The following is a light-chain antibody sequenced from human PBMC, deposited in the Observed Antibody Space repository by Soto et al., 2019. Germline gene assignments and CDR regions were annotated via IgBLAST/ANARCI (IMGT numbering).Light chain of an antibody. J-gene: IGLJ2*01. Sequence: QSVLTQPPSASGTPGQRVTISCSGSISNIGSNFIYWYQQLPGTAPKLLIHRNNERPSGVPDRFSGSKSGTSASLAISGLRSEDEADYHCAAWDDSLSGVVFGGGTQLTV. CDR3: AAWDDSLSGVV. CDR1: ISNIGSNF. CDR2: RNN. V-gene: IGLV1-47*01.